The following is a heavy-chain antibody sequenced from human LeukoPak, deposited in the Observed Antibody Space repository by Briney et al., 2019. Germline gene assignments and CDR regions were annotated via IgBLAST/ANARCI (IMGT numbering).Heavy chain of an antibody. CDR1: GGTFSSYA. CDR2: IIPILGIA. Sequence: GASVTVSCKASGGTFSSYAISWVRQAPGQGLEWMGRIIPILGIANYAQKFQGRVTITADKSTSTAYMELSSLRSEDTAVYYCARAPYYYDSSGYYPSYYFDYWGQGTLVTVSS. D-gene: IGHD3-22*01. CDR3: ARAPYYYDSSGYYPSYYFDY. J-gene: IGHJ4*02. V-gene: IGHV1-69*04.